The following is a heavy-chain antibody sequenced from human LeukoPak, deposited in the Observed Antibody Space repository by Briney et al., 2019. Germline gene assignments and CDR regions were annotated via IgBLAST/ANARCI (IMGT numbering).Heavy chain of an antibody. V-gene: IGHV4-39*01. CDR2: IYYSGST. Sequence: PSETLSLTCTASGGSISSSSYYWGWIRQPPGKGLEWIGSIYYSGSTYYNPSLKSRVTISVDTSKNQFSLKLSSVTAADTAVYYCARQNYDSHDYWGQGTLVTVSS. CDR3: ARQNYDSHDY. CDR1: GGSISSSSYY. D-gene: IGHD3-22*01. J-gene: IGHJ4*02.